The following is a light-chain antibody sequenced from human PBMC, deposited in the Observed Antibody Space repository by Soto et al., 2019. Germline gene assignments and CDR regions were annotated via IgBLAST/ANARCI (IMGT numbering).Light chain of an antibody. CDR2: KAS. J-gene: IGKJ1*01. CDR1: QTISSW. CDR3: QHYNSYSET. V-gene: IGKV1-5*03. Sequence: DIQMTQSPSTLSGSVGDRVTITCRASQTISSWLAWYQQEPGKAPKLLIYKASTLKSGVPSRFSGSGSGTEFTLTISILQPDDFATYYCQHYNSYSETLGQGTKVDIK.